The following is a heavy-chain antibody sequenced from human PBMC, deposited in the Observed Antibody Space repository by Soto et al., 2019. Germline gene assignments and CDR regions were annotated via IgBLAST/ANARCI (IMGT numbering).Heavy chain of an antibody. CDR3: ARDHYDSSDYYRLDS. CDR2: LGYDGTMR. Sequence: QVQLVESGGGVVQPGRSLRLSCAASGFTFSGYAMHWVRQAPGKGLEWVAILGYDGTMRNYADSVKGRFTISRDNSKDTLYLQMNSLRPEDTAVYYCARDHYDSSDYYRLDSWGQGTLVTVSS. CDR1: GFTFSGYA. J-gene: IGHJ4*02. D-gene: IGHD3-22*01. V-gene: IGHV3-30-3*01.